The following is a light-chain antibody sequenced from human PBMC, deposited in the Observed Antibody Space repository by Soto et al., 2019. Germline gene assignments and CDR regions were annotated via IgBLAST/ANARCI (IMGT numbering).Light chain of an antibody. CDR1: RRIGSD. V-gene: IGKV3-15*01. CDR3: QQYHDWLT. J-gene: IGKJ4*01. CDR2: GAS. Sequence: EVVMTQSPATVSVSPGERATLSCRASRRIGSDLAWYQQKPGQAPRLLIYGASTRATGIPARFRGSGSGTEFTLTISSLQSEDFAAYYCQQYHDWLTFGGGTKVDIK.